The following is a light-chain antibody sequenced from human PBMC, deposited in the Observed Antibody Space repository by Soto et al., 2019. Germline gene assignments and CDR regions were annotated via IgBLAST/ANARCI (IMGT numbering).Light chain of an antibody. J-gene: IGKJ5*01. CDR2: AAS. CDR3: QQSLTMPIT. Sequence: DIQMTQSPSSLSASVGDRVTITCRASQSISSYLNWYQQKPGKAPKLLIYAASSLQSGVPSRFSGSGSRTEFTLTIADLQPDDFGTYYCQQSLTMPITFGHGTRLEI. V-gene: IGKV1-39*01. CDR1: QSISSY.